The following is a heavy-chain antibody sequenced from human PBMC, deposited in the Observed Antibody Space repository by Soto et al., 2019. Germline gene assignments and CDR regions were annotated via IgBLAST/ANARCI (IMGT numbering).Heavy chain of an antibody. V-gene: IGHV4-39*01. CDR3: ARHWLLPVAGYYFDY. CDR2: VYYSGTT. J-gene: IGHJ4*02. Sequence: PSETLSLTCTVSGGSISSSNYYWAWIRQPPGKGLEWIGSVYYSGTTYYNPSLRSRVTLSEDTSKNQFSLKVGSATAADTAVYYCARHWLLPVAGYYFDYWSQGTLVTVYS. D-gene: IGHD6-19*01. CDR1: GGSISSSNYY.